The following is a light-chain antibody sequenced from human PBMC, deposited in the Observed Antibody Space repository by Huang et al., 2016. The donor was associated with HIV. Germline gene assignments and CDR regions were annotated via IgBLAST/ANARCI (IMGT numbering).Light chain of an antibody. V-gene: IGKV1-39*01. Sequence: DIQMTQSPSSLSASGVDRVTITCRATQSVTKYLNWYQQKPGKAPKLLIYGASSLQTEVPSRFSGSGSGTDFTLTIISLQPEDFATYYCQQSSSPPPTFGPGTKVDIK. CDR2: GAS. CDR3: QQSSSPPPT. CDR1: QSVTKY. J-gene: IGKJ3*01.